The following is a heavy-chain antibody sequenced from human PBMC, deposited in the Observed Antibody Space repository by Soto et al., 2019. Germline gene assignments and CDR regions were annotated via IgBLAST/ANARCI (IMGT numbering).Heavy chain of an antibody. CDR2: IYYSGST. J-gene: IGHJ4*02. CDR3: ASYSSSREGYFDY. D-gene: IGHD6-6*01. Sequence: SETLSLTCTVSGGSISSSSYYWGWIRQPPGKGLEWIGSIYYSGSTYYNPSLKSRVTISVDTSKNQFSLKLSSVTAADTAVYYCASYSSSREGYFDYWGQGTLVTVSS. V-gene: IGHV4-39*01. CDR1: GGSISSSSYY.